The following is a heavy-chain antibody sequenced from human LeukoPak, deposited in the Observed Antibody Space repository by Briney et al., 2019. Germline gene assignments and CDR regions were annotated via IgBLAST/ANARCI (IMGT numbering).Heavy chain of an antibody. V-gene: IGHV4-4*07. J-gene: IGHJ6*03. D-gene: IGHD5-12*01. CDR2: VSSSGNT. Sequence: PSETLSLTCSVSGDSISYFYWSWIRQAAGKGLEWIGRVSSSGNTDYNPSLKSPVPISVDTSKKQFSLKLSSVTAADTAVYYCARGPSSKWLRTYRYMDVWGKGTTVTISS. CDR3: ARGPSSKWLRTYRYMDV. CDR1: GDSISYFY.